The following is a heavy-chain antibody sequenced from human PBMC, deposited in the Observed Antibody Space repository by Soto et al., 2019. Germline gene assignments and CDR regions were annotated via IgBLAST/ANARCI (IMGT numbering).Heavy chain of an antibody. J-gene: IGHJ4*02. CDR2: IGTAGDT. V-gene: IGHV3-13*01. D-gene: IGHD2-21*02. Sequence: GGSLRLSCAASAFTFSSYDMHWVRQATGKGLEWVSAIGTAGDTYYPGSVKGRFTISRENAKNSLYLQMNSLRAEDTAVYYCARALGDYYFDYWGQGTLVTVSS. CDR3: ARALGDYYFDY. CDR1: AFTFSSYD.